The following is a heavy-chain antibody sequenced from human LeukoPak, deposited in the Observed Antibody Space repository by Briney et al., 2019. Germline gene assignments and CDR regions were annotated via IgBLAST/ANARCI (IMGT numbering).Heavy chain of an antibody. CDR3: ARDSSGAATLYAFDI. Sequence: NASQTLSLTCAASGGSISSGGYSWSWIRQPPGKGLEWIGYIYHSGSTYYNPSLKSRVTISVDRSKNQFSLKLSSVTAADTAVYYCARDSSGAATLYAFDIWGQGTMVTVSS. CDR2: IYHSGST. CDR1: GGSISSGGYS. V-gene: IGHV4-30-2*01. J-gene: IGHJ3*02. D-gene: IGHD6-25*01.